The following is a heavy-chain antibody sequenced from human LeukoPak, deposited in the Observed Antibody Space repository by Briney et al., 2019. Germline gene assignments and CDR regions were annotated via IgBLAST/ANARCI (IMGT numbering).Heavy chain of an antibody. CDR1: GYTFTSYY. Sequence: ASVKVSCKASGYTFTSYYMHWVRQAPGQGLEWMGWISAYNGNTNYAQKLQGRVTMTTDTSTSTAYMELRSLRSDDTAVYYCARESYDSSGYYYYYMDVWGKGTTVTVSS. V-gene: IGHV1-18*04. J-gene: IGHJ6*03. CDR3: ARESYDSSGYYYYYMDV. D-gene: IGHD3-22*01. CDR2: ISAYNGNT.